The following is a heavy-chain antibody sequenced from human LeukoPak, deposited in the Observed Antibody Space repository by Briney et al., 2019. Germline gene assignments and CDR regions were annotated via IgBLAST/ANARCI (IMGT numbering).Heavy chain of an antibody. D-gene: IGHD6-13*01. CDR2: IGTSSDNT. CDR3: ARDGVEQQLVHYFDY. CDR1: GFTFSDHY. V-gene: IGHV3-11*05. J-gene: IGHJ4*02. Sequence: SGGSLRLSCAASGFTFSDHYMTWIRQAPGKGLEWVSYIGTSSDNTNYADSVKGRFTISRDNSKNTLYLQINSLRAEDTAVYYCARDGVEQQLVHYFDYWGQGALVTVSS.